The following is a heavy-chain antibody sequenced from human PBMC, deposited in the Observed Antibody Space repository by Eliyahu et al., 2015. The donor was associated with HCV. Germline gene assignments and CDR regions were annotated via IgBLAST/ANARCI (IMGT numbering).Heavy chain of an antibody. Sequence: QVHLVQSGAEVKQPGSSVKVXCKVSGGSFRSYGISWVRQAPGQGLEWVGQIIPDFGTANYAQRFQGRVTITADKSTSTAYMELSSLTSQDAAMYYCARSPTITSHAEFDPWGQGTLITVSS. J-gene: IGHJ5*02. D-gene: IGHD1-14*01. CDR3: ARSPTITSHAEFDP. CDR1: GGSFRSYG. V-gene: IGHV1-69*06. CDR2: IIPDFGTA.